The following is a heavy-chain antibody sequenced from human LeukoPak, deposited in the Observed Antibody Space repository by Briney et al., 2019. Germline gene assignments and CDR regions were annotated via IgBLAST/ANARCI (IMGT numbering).Heavy chain of an antibody. CDR1: GFTFSSYW. CDR3: ARSGIAVAGTYYYYYYMDV. D-gene: IGHD6-19*01. CDR2: IKQDGSEK. V-gene: IGHV3-7*01. J-gene: IGHJ6*03. Sequence: GGSLRLSCAASGFTFSSYWMSWVRQAPGKGLEWVANIKQDGSEKYYVDSVKGRFTISRDNAKNSLYPQMNSLRAEDTAVYYCARSGIAVAGTYYYYYYMDVWGKGTTVTISS.